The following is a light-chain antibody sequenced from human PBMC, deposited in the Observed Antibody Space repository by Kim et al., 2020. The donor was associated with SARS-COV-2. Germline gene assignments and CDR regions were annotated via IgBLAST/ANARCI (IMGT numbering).Light chain of an antibody. CDR3: QVWDRSTNRV. V-gene: IGLV3-21*04. CDR2: YDT. Sequence: SYELTQPPSLSVPPGKTARITCGGDSIGSKSVHWYQQKPGQAPVVVIYYDTGRPSGVPERFSGSNSGDTATLAISRVEAGDEADYYCQVWDRSTNRVFGGGTQLTVL. CDR1: SIGSKS. J-gene: IGLJ3*02.